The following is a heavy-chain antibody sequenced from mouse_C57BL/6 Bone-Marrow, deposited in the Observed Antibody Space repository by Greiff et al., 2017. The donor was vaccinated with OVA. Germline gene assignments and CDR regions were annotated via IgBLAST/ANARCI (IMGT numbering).Heavy chain of an antibody. V-gene: IGHV1-19*01. CDR3: ARTGTGYFDY. Sequence: EVKLMESGPVLVKPGASVKMSCKASGYTFTDYYMNWVKQSHGKSLEWIGVINPYNGGTSYNQKFKGKATLTVDKSSSTAYMELNSLTSEDSAVYYCARTGTGYFDYWGQGTTLTVSS. CDR1: GYTFTDYY. CDR2: INPYNGGT. D-gene: IGHD4-1*01. J-gene: IGHJ2*01.